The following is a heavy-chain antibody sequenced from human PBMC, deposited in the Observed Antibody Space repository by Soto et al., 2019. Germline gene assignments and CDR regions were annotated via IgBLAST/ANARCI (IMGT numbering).Heavy chain of an antibody. Sequence: QVQLVASGGGVVQPGRSLRLSCAASGFTLSTYGMHWVRQAPGKGLEWVAAISSDATDKYYADSVKGRFTVSRDNSRNTLFLQMNRLGVEDTSVYYCAKDAATSTFGGDSSSFLYYYSGMDVWGQGTTATVSS. J-gene: IGHJ6*02. D-gene: IGHD3-16*01. V-gene: IGHV3-30*18. CDR2: ISSDATDK. CDR3: AKDAATSTFGGDSSSFLYYYSGMDV. CDR1: GFTLSTYG.